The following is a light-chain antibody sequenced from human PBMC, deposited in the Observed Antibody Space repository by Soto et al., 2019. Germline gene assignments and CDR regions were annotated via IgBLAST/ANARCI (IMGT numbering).Light chain of an antibody. CDR1: QTISSW. Sequence: DIQMTQSPSTLSGSVGDRVTITCRASQTISSWLAWYKQKPGKVPKLMIYKASTLKSGVPSRFSGSGSGTEFTLTISSLQPDDFATYYCQHYNSYSEEFGQGTKVDI. J-gene: IGKJ1*01. CDR3: QHYNSYSEE. CDR2: KAS. V-gene: IGKV1-5*03.